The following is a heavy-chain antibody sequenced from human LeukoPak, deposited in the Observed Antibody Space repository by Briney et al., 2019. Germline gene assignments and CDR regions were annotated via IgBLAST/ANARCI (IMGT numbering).Heavy chain of an antibody. V-gene: IGHV1-18*01. D-gene: IGHD4-17*01. CDR3: AREATVTTEGDPDFDY. J-gene: IGHJ4*02. CDR2: ISAYNGNT. Sequence: GASVKVSCKASGYTFTSYGISWVRQAPGQGLEWMGWISAYNGNTNYAQKLQGRVTMTTDTSTSTAYMELRSLRSDDTAVYYCAREATVTTEGDPDFDYWGQGTLVTVSS. CDR1: GYTFTSYG.